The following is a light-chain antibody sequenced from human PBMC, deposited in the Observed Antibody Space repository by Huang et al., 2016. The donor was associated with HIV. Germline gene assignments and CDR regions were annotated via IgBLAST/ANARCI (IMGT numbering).Light chain of an antibody. V-gene: IGKV2-29*03. CDR3: MQGTDLPYT. CDR2: EVS. CDR1: QSLLHNDEKTY. Sequence: DIVMTQSPLTLSVTPGQSASISCKSSQSLLHNDEKTYLYWYVQKPGQSPHLLIYEVSGRYAGVPDRFSGSGSGTEFTLRISRVEAEDVGLYYCMQGTDLPYTFGQGTRLEIK. J-gene: IGKJ2*01.